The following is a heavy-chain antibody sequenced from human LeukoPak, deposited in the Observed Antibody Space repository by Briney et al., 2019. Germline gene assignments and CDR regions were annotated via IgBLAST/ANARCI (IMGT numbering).Heavy chain of an antibody. CDR1: GFTFSGYA. D-gene: IGHD3-22*01. V-gene: IGHV3-23*01. Sequence: PGGSLRLSCAASGFTFSGYAMSWVRQAPGKGLEWVSAISGSGGNTYYADSVKGRFTISRDNSRNTLYLQMNSLGAEDSAVYYCAKDQSGYYRPFDYWGQGTLVTVSS. CDR3: AKDQSGYYRPFDY. CDR2: ISGSGGNT. J-gene: IGHJ4*02.